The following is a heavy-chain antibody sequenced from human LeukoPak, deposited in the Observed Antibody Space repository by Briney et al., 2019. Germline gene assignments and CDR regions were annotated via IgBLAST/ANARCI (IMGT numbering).Heavy chain of an antibody. D-gene: IGHD3-9*01. CDR3: ARGVDSAIDW. CDR2: IKQDGSEK. Sequence: GGSLRLSCAASGFTFSSYWMSWVRQAPGKGLEWVANIKQDGSEKYYVDSVRGRFTISRDNADNALYLQMNSLRGDDTALYYCARGVDSAIDWWGQGTLVTVSS. J-gene: IGHJ4*02. V-gene: IGHV3-7*01. CDR1: GFTFSSYW.